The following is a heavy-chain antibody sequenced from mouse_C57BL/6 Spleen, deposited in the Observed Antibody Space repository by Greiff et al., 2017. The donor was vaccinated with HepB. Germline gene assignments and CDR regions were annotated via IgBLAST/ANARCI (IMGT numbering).Heavy chain of an antibody. Sequence: EVKVVESGGGLVQPGGSLSLSCAASGFTFTDYYMSWVRQPPGKALEWLGFIRNKANGYTTEYSASVKGRFTISRDNSQSILYLQMNALRAEDSATYYCARHYGMAFDYWGQGTTLTVSS. CDR3: ARHYGMAFDY. D-gene: IGHD1-1*01. J-gene: IGHJ2*01. V-gene: IGHV7-3*01. CDR2: IRNKANGYTT. CDR1: GFTFTDYY.